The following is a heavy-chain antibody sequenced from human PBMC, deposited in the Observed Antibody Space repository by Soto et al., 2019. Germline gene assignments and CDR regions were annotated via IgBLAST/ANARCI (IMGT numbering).Heavy chain of an antibody. CDR3: ARGFPRRLIAAPFDY. Sequence: QVQLVESGGVVVQPGRSLRLSCAASGFTFSSCGMHWVRQAPGKGLEWVAVIWFDGRNKYYADSVKGRFTISRDNSKNTLYLQMNTLRADDTAVYYCARGFPRRLIAAPFDYWGQGTLVTVSS. D-gene: IGHD6-6*01. V-gene: IGHV3-33*01. CDR2: IWFDGRNK. J-gene: IGHJ4*02. CDR1: GFTFSSCG.